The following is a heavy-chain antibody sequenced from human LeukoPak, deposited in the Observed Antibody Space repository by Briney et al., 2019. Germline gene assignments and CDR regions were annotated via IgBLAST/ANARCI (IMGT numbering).Heavy chain of an antibody. Sequence: ASVKVSCKASGYTFTGYYMHWVRQAPGQGLEWMGWMNPNSGGTNYAQKFQGRVTMTTDTSTSTAYMELRSLRPDDTAMSHCAREGNSGWSADYYGMDVWGQGTTVTVSS. V-gene: IGHV1-2*02. D-gene: IGHD6-19*01. CDR3: AREGNSGWSADYYGMDV. J-gene: IGHJ6*02. CDR1: GYTFTGYY. CDR2: MNPNSGGT.